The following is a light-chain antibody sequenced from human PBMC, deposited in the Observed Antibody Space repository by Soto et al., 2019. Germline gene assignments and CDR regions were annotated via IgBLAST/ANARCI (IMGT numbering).Light chain of an antibody. J-gene: IGKJ1*01. CDR2: GAS. CDR3: QQYSDWRPQ. Sequence: EVVMTQSPATLSVSPGERATLSCRASQSVTTNMAWYQQKPGQAPRLLIYGASTRATGIPARFSGSGSGTDFTLTISSLQSEDFALYYCQQYSDWRPQFGQGTKVDIK. V-gene: IGKV3-15*01. CDR1: QSVTTN.